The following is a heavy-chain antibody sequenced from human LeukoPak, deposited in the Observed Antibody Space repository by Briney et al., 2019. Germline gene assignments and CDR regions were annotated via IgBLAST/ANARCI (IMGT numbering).Heavy chain of an antibody. CDR3: AKSRPLLDY. CDR2: VSGGSGST. Sequence: EWGTSVSGGSGSTYYTHSVKGRFNTSRHNSKNPLYLQMNSLRAEGKAVYYCAKSRPLLDYWGQGTLVTVSS. V-gene: IGHV3-23*01. J-gene: IGHJ4*02.